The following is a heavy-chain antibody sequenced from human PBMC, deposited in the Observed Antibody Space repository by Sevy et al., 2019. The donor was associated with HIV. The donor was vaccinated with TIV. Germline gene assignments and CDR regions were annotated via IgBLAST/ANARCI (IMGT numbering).Heavy chain of an antibody. Sequence: GSLRLSCAASGFTFSSYAMHWVRQAPGKGLEWVAVISYDGSNKYYADSVKGRFTISRDNSKNTLYLQMNSLRAEDTAVYYCARILTYSSSRNPSPDYWGQGTLVTVSS. CDR2: ISYDGSNK. CDR1: GFTFSSYA. D-gene: IGHD6-13*01. V-gene: IGHV3-30-3*01. J-gene: IGHJ4*02. CDR3: ARILTYSSSRNPSPDY.